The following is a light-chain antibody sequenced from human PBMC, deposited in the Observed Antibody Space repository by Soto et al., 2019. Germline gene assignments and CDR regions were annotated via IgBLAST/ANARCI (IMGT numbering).Light chain of an antibody. CDR1: SSNIGSNT. J-gene: IGLJ2*01. V-gene: IGLV1-44*01. CDR2: SNN. CDR3: AAWDDSLNGGGV. Sequence: QSVLTQPPSASGTPGQRVTISCSGSSSNIGSNTVNWYQQLPGTAPKLVIYSNNQRPSGVPGRFSGSKSGTSASLAISGLQSEDEGDYYCAAWDDSLNGGGVFGGGTKLTAL.